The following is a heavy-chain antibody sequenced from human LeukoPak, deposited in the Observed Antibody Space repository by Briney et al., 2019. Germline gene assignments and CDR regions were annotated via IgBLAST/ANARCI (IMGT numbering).Heavy chain of an antibody. V-gene: IGHV4-59*11. CDR2: IYYSGST. Sequence: PSETLSLTCTVSAGSISSHYWSSIRQPPGKGLESIGYIYYSGSTNYNPSLKSRVTISIDTSKNQFSLKLTSVSAADTAVYYCARSGGYSFDLWGQGTLVTVSS. J-gene: IGHJ4*02. CDR3: ARSGGYSFDL. CDR1: AGSISSHY. D-gene: IGHD1-26*01.